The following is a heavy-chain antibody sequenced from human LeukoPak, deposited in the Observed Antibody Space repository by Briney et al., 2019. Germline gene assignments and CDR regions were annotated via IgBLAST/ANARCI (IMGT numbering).Heavy chain of an antibody. CDR2: INPNSGGT. CDR1: GYTFTGYY. CDR3: ARLNYYYYMDV. Sequence: ASVKVSCKASGYTFTGYYMRWVRQAPGQGLEWMGWINPNSGGTNYAQKFQGRVTMTRDTSISTAYMELRSLRSDDTAVYYCARLNYYYYMDVWGKGTTVTVSS. J-gene: IGHJ6*03. V-gene: IGHV1-2*02.